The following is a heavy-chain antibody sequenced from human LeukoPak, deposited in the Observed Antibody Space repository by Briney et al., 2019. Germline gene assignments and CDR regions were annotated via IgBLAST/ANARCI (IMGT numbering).Heavy chain of an antibody. CDR2: INPNSGVT. J-gene: IGHJ3*02. Sequence: ASLKVSCKASRYTFTGDYMHWVRQAPGQGLEWMGWINPNSGVTDYAQNFQGRVTMTRDTSISTAYMELSRLRSDDTAVYYCARESYYDILTGYQDAFDIWGQGTMVTVSS. V-gene: IGHV1-2*02. CDR3: ARESYYDILTGYQDAFDI. CDR1: RYTFTGDY. D-gene: IGHD3-9*01.